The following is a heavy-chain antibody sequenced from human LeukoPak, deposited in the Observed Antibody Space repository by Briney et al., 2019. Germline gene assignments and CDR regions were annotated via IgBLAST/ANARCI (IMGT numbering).Heavy chain of an antibody. CDR2: TYYSAST. V-gene: IGHV4-59*08. Sequence: PSETLSLTCTVSGGSIIDYYWSWIRQPPGKGLEWSGYTYYSASTNYNPSFKSRDTISVDTSKNQFSLKLRPVPAADTAVYYCASYGENDYWGQETLVTVSS. CDR3: ASYGENDY. CDR1: GGSIIDYY. D-gene: IGHD4-17*01. J-gene: IGHJ4*02.